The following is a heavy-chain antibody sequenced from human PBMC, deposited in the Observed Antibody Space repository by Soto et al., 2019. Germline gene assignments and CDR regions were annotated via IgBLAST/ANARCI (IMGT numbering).Heavy chain of an antibody. Sequence: QITLKESGPTLVKPTQTLTLTCTFSGFSLSSTRMAVGWIRQPPGKALEWLALIYWDDDTRYSPFLKSRLTITKDTSKNQVVLTMSNMDPVDTASYYCAHIVVAGLGYYFDYWGQGTLVTVSS. CDR2: IYWDDDT. J-gene: IGHJ4*02. CDR1: GFSLSSTRMA. D-gene: IGHD6-19*01. CDR3: AHIVVAGLGYYFDY. V-gene: IGHV2-5*02.